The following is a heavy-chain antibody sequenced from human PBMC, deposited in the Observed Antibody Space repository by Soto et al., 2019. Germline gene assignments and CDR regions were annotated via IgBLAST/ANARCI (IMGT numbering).Heavy chain of an antibody. J-gene: IGHJ4*02. Sequence: LRLSCAASGFTFSSYAMSWVRQAPGKGLEWVSAISGSGGSTYYADSVKGRFTISRDNSKNTLYLQMNSLRAEDTAVYYCAKAHYLTYDFWSGYSANYYFDYWGQGXLVTVSS. V-gene: IGHV3-23*01. CDR3: AKAHYLTYDFWSGYSANYYFDY. D-gene: IGHD3-3*01. CDR2: ISGSGGST. CDR1: GFTFSSYA.